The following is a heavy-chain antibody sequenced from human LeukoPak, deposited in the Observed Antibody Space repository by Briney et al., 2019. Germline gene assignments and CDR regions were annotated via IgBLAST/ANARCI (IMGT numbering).Heavy chain of an antibody. CDR1: GGSISSSSYY. J-gene: IGHJ3*02. CDR2: IYYSGST. V-gene: IGHV4-39*07. D-gene: IGHD3-10*01. CDR3: ARDRTVRGVIVDAFDI. Sequence: SETLSLTCTVSGGSISSSSYYWGWIRQPPGKGLEWIGSIYYSGSTYYHPSLKSRVTISVDTSKNQFSLKLSSVTAADTAVYYCARDRTVRGVIVDAFDIWGQGTMVTVSS.